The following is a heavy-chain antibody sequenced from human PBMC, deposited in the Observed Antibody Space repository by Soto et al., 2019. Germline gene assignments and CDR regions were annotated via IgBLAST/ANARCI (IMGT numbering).Heavy chain of an antibody. Sequence: GGSVRLSCTASGFSCSRFWMSWVRQAPGKGLEWLGNIKEDGSERYYVDAVKGRFTISRDNAKNSLYLQMSSLRAEDTAVYYCARFVSGYPDYWGQGTLVTVSS. CDR1: GFSCSRFW. CDR2: IKEDGSER. V-gene: IGHV3-7*03. D-gene: IGHD5-12*01. CDR3: ARFVSGYPDY. J-gene: IGHJ4*02.